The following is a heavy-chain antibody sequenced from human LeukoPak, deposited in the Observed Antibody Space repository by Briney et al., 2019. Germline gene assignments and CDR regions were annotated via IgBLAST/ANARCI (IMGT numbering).Heavy chain of an antibody. J-gene: IGHJ4*02. D-gene: IGHD1-26*01. Sequence: SGPTLVNPTQTLTLTCTFSGFSLSTNSMCVSWIRQPPGKALEWLARIGWVDDKYYSTSLKTRLTISKDTSKNQVVLTMTNMDPVDTATYYCARMITLSDGRHSSKTLDYWGQGTLVTVSS. V-gene: IGHV2-70*11. CDR2: IGWVDDK. CDR1: GFSLSTNSMC. CDR3: ARMITLSDGRHSSKTLDY.